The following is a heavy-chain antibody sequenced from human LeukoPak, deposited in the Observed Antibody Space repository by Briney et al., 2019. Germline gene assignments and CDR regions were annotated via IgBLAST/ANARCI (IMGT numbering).Heavy chain of an antibody. CDR2: ISSSGSTI. D-gene: IGHD5-18*01. J-gene: IGHJ4*02. CDR3: ARARDTAMDDYYFDY. CDR1: GFTFSDYY. Sequence: PGGSLRLSCAASGFTFSDYYMSWIRQAPGKGLEWVSYISSSGSTIYYADSVKGRFTISRDNPKKSLYLQMNSLRAEDTAVYYCARARDTAMDDYYFDYWGQGTLVTVSS. V-gene: IGHV3-11*01.